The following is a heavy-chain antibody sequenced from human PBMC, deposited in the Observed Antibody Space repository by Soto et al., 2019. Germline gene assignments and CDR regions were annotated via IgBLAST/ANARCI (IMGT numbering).Heavy chain of an antibody. CDR1: GFTFSASA. CDR3: TRRAYSSGWYFDY. D-gene: IGHD6-19*01. CDR2: IRSKCNNYAT. Sequence: EVQLVESGGGLVQPGGSLKLSCAASGFTFSASAMHWVRQASGKGLEWVGRIRSKCNNYATEYAASVTGRFTMSRDDSQITTYLQLTSLKNEDTAVYYCTRRAYSSGWYFDYWGQGTLVTVSS. V-gene: IGHV3-73*01. J-gene: IGHJ4*02.